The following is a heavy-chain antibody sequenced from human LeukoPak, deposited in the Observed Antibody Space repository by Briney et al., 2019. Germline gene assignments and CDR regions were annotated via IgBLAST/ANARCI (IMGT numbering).Heavy chain of an antibody. Sequence: VASVKVSCKASGYTFTSYYMHWVRQAPGQGLEWMGIINPSGGSTSYAQKFQGRVTMTRDTSTSTFYMELSSLRSEDTAVYYCARDGTPGFYYYGMDVWGQGTTVTVSS. CDR2: INPSGGST. CDR1: GYTFTSYY. J-gene: IGHJ6*02. CDR3: ARDGTPGFYYYGMDV. D-gene: IGHD2-15*01. V-gene: IGHV1-46*01.